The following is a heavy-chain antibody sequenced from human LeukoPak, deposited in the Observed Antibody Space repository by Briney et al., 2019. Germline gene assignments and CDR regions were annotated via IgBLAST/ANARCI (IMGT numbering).Heavy chain of an antibody. Sequence: ASVKVSCKASGGTFSSYEISWVRQAPGQGLEWMGGIMPMFGKANYAQKFQGRVTTTADKATSTAYMELSSLRSEDTAVYYCAGGRTDIVVVPATLRNYYFDYWGQGTLVTVSS. CDR1: GGTFSSYE. D-gene: IGHD2-2*01. CDR3: AGGRTDIVVVPATLRNYYFDY. CDR2: IMPMFGKA. J-gene: IGHJ4*02. V-gene: IGHV1-69*06.